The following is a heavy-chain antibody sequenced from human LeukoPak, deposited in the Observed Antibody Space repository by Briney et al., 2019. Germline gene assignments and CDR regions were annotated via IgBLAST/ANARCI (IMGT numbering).Heavy chain of an antibody. V-gene: IGHV4-39*01. CDR2: IYYSGST. CDR3: ARSYREYYYDSSGYYPNWFDP. Sequence: SETLSLTCTVSGGSISSSSYYWGWIRQPPGKGLEWIGSIYYSGSTYYNPSLKSRVTISVDTSKNQFSLKLSSVTAADTAVYYCARSYREYYYDSSGYYPNWFDPWGQGTLVTVSS. J-gene: IGHJ5*02. D-gene: IGHD3-22*01. CDR1: GGSISSSSYY.